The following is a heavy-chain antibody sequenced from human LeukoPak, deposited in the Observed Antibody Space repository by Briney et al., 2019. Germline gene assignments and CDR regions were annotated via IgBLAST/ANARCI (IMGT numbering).Heavy chain of an antibody. Sequence: GGSLRLSCAASGFTFSDYYMSWVRQAPGKGLEWVSVIYSGGSTYYADSVKGRFTISRDNSKNTLYLQMNSLRAEDTAVYYCARFYGSGSYFDYWGQGTLVTVSS. CDR3: ARFYGSGSYFDY. CDR1: GFTFSDYY. V-gene: IGHV3-66*01. D-gene: IGHD3-10*01. CDR2: IYSGGST. J-gene: IGHJ4*02.